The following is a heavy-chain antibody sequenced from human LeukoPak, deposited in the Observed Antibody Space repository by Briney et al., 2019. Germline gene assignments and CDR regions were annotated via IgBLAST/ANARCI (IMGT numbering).Heavy chain of an antibody. J-gene: IGHJ4*02. CDR1: GYSISSGYY. V-gene: IGHV4-38-2*02. Sequence: SETLSLTCTVSGYSISSGYYWGWIRQPPGKGLEWIGSIYHSGSTYYNPSLKSRVTISVDTSKNQFSLKLSSVTAADTAVYYCARDAGDYYGSGSYYVDYWGQGTLVTVSS. D-gene: IGHD3-10*01. CDR3: ARDAGDYYGSGSYYVDY. CDR2: IYHSGST.